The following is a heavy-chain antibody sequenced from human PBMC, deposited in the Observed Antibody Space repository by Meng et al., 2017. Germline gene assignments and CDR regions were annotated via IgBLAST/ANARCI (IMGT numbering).Heavy chain of an antibody. Sequence: SETLSLTCTVSGGSISSGGYYWSWIRQHPGKGLEWIGYIYYSGSTYYNPSLKSLVTISVDTSKNQFSLKLSSVTAADTAVYYCARGSPYYDFWSGPDAVDIWGQGTMVTVSS. CDR1: GGSISSGGYY. CDR3: ARGSPYYDFWSGPDAVDI. CDR2: IYYSGST. D-gene: IGHD3-3*01. V-gene: IGHV4-31*01. J-gene: IGHJ3*02.